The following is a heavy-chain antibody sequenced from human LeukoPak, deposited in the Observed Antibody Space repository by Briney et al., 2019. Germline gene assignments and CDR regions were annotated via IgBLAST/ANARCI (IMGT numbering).Heavy chain of an antibody. J-gene: IGHJ4*02. Sequence: GASVKVSCKASGGTFSSYAISWVRQATGQGLEWMGWVNLKSGNTGSAQKFQGRVTITRDTSINTAYMELSSLRPEDTGVYYCARVDGSPDSWGQGTLVTVSS. CDR3: ARVDGSPDS. D-gene: IGHD2-15*01. CDR2: VNLKSGNT. V-gene: IGHV1-8*03. CDR1: GGTFSSYA.